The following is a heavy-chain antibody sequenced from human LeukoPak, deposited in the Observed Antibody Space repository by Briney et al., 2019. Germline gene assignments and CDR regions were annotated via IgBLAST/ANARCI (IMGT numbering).Heavy chain of an antibody. CDR1: GYSFTSYF. V-gene: IGHV1-46*01. J-gene: IGHJ4*02. CDR3: ARMTTVTTGLDY. D-gene: IGHD4-17*01. CDR2: INPSGGSA. Sequence: GASVKVSCKASGYSFTSYFIHWVRQAPGQGLGWMGIINPSGGSASYAQKFQGRVTMTRDKSTSTVYMELSSLRSEDTAVYYCARMTTVTTGLDYWGQGTLVTVSS.